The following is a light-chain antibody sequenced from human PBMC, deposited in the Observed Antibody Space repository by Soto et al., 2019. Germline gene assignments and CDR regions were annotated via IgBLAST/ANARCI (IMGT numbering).Light chain of an antibody. J-gene: IGKJ2*01. Sequence: EIVMTQSPATLSVSPGERATLSCRASQSVNSNLTWYQQKPGQAPRLLIYGTSTRATGIPARFSGSGSGTEFTLTISSLQSEDFAVYYCQQYSNWPLTFGQGTELEIK. V-gene: IGKV3-15*01. CDR3: QQYSNWPLT. CDR1: QSVNSN. CDR2: GTS.